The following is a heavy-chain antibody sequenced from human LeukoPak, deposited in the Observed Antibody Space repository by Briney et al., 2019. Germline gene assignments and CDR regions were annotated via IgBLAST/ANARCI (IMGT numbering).Heavy chain of an antibody. D-gene: IGHD6-19*01. Sequence: ASVKVSCKASGYTLTGYCMHWVRQAPGQGLEWLGWIITKSGATNYAQNFQGRVTMTRDTSMSTTYMERKRLRSDDTAVYYCARDLGISGWYAPPLGYFDYWGQGTLLTVSS. V-gene: IGHV1-2*02. J-gene: IGHJ4*02. CDR2: IITKSGAT. CDR1: GYTLTGYC. CDR3: ARDLGISGWYAPPLGYFDY.